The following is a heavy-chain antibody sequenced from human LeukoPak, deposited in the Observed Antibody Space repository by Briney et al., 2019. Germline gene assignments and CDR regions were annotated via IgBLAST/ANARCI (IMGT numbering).Heavy chain of an antibody. J-gene: IGHJ3*02. CDR1: GYTFTSYG. V-gene: IGHV1-18*01. D-gene: IGHD3-22*01. CDR3: AFSLYYYDSSGYYPDAFDI. CDR2: ISAYNGNT. Sequence: ASVKVPCKASGYTFTSYGISWVRQAPGQGLEWMGWISAYNGNTNYAQKLQGRVTMTTDTSTSTAYIELRSLRSDDTAVYYCAFSLYYYDSSGYYPDAFDIWGQGTMVTVSS.